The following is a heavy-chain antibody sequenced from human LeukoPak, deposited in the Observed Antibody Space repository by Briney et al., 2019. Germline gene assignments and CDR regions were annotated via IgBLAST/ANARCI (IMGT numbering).Heavy chain of an antibody. CDR3: ARARYCSSTSCFLDY. V-gene: IGHV3-30-3*01. CDR2: ISYDGSNK. J-gene: IGHJ4*02. D-gene: IGHD2-2*01. Sequence: GGSLRLSCAASGFTFSSYAMHWVRQAPGKGLEWVAVISYDGSNKYYADSVKGRFTISRDNSKNTLYLQMNSLRAEDTALHYCARARYCSSTSCFLDYWGQGTLVTVSS. CDR1: GFTFSSYA.